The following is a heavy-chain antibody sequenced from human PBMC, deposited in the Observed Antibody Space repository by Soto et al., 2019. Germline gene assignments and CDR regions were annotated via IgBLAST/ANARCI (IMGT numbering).Heavy chain of an antibody. V-gene: IGHV3-53*01. CDR1: GFTVSSNY. CDR2: IYSGGST. CDR3: ARSYYDFWSGPGWFDP. J-gene: IGHJ5*02. D-gene: IGHD3-3*01. Sequence: TGGSLRLSCAASGFTVSSNYMSWVRQAPGKGLEWVSVIYSGGSTYYADSVKGRFTISRDNSKNTLYLQMNSLRAEDTAVYYCARSYYDFWSGPGWFDPWGQGTLVTVSS.